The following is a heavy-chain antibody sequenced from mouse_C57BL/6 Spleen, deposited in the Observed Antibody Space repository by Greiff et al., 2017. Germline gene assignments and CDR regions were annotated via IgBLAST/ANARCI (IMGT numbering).Heavy chain of an antibody. V-gene: IGHV1-81*01. Sequence: QVQLKQSGAELARPGASVKLSCKASGYTFTSYGISWVKQRTGQGLEWIGEIYPRSGNTYYNEKFKGKATLTADKSSSTAYMELRSLTSEDSAVYFCAILTGIGAYWGQGTLVTVSA. D-gene: IGHD4-1*01. CDR3: AILTGIGAY. CDR2: IYPRSGNT. CDR1: GYTFTSYG. J-gene: IGHJ3*01.